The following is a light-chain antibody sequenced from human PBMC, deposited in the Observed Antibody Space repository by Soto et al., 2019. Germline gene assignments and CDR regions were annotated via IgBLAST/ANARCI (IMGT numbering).Light chain of an antibody. CDR2: DVS. V-gene: IGLV2-14*04. CDR3: SSYTSSSTL. Sequence: SVSASPGQTITISCTGTSSDVGGYNYVSWYQQHPGKAPKLMIYDVSNRPSGVSNRFSGSKSGNTASLTISGLQAEDEADYYCSSYTSSSTLFGTGTKVTVL. J-gene: IGLJ1*01. CDR1: SSDVGGYNY.